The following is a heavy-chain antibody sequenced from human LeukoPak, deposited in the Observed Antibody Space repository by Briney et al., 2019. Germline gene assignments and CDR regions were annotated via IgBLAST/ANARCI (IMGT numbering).Heavy chain of an antibody. V-gene: IGHV3-30-3*01. J-gene: IGHJ4*02. CDR3: ARGGYGSGSYLDY. CDR1: GFTFSSYA. Sequence: GGSLRLSCAASGFTFSSYAMHWVRQAPGKGLEWVAVISYDGSNKYYADSVEGRFTISRDNSKNTLYLQMNSLRAEDTAVYYCARGGYGSGSYLDYWGQGTLVTVSP. D-gene: IGHD3-10*01. CDR2: ISYDGSNK.